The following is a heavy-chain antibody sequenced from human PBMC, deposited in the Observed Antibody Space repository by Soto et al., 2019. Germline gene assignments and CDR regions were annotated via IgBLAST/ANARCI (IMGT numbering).Heavy chain of an antibody. CDR1: GGTSTRYA. CDR2: IVPMFGTS. CDR3: NRGSEYDFWSGYL. Sequence: QERLVQSGAEVRKPGSSVRVSCKVTGGTSTRYAINWVRQAPGQGLEWVGGIVPMFGTSKYAQKFQGRVTITADTSTNIAYMELRSLRSGDTAVYYCNRGSEYDFWSGYLWGQGTLVSVSS. D-gene: IGHD3-3*01. J-gene: IGHJ4*02. V-gene: IGHV1-69*06.